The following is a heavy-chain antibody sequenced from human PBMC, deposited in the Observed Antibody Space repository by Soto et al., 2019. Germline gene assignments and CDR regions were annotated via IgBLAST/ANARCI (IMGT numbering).Heavy chain of an antibody. CDR3: ERDGKGMATDGGHYYYGIDV. V-gene: IGHV1-2*04. Sequence: SVKVSCKASGYTFGDYYIHWVRQAPGQGLEWIGWINPNSGGTNYAQKFQDWVTMTSDTSISTAYMELNRLRSDDTAVYYCERDGKGMATDGGHYYYGIDVWGQGNTVTV. CDR2: INPNSGGT. CDR1: GYTFGDYY. D-gene: IGHD6-25*01. J-gene: IGHJ6*02.